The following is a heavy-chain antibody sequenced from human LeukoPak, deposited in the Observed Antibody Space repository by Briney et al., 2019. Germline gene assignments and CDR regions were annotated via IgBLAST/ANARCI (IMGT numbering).Heavy chain of an antibody. D-gene: IGHD2-2*01. V-gene: IGHV3-33*01. CDR1: GFTFCSYG. J-gene: IGHJ4*02. CDR3: ARDKLLSRPGAFDY. CDR2: IWYDGSNK. Sequence: GRSLRLSCAASGFTFCSYGMHWVRQAPGKGLEWVAVIWYDGSNKYYADSVKGRFTISRDNSKNTLYLQMNSLRAEDTAVYYCARDKLLSRPGAFDYWGQGTLVTVSS.